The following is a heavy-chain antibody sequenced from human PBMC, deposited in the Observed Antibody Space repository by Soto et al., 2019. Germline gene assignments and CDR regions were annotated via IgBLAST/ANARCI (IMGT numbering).Heavy chain of an antibody. Sequence: QVQLQQWGAGLLKPSETLSLTCAVYGGSFSGYYWSWIRQPPGKGLEWIGEINHSGSTNYNPTLKTRVTISVDTSKNQFPPKLSSVTAADTAVYYCARRSAAGPWGQGTLVTVSS. V-gene: IGHV4-34*01. CDR2: INHSGST. J-gene: IGHJ5*02. D-gene: IGHD6-25*01. CDR3: ARRSAAGP. CDR1: GGSFSGYY.